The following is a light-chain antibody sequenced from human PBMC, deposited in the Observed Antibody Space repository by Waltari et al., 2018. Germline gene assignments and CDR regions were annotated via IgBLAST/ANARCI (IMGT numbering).Light chain of an antibody. V-gene: IGKV1-17*03. CDR3: LQHNTYPLT. CDR1: QGISNY. CDR2: EAS. J-gene: IGKJ4*01. Sequence: DIQMTQSPSAMSASVGPRVTLTCRASQGISNYVAWFQQKPGKVPKRLIYEASSLQSGVPSRFSGSGSGTEFTLTISSLQPEDFATYYCLQHNTYPLTFGGGTKVDIK.